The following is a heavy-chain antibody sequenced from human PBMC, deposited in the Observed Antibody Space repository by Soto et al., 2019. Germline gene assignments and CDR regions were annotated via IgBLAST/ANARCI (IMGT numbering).Heavy chain of an antibody. CDR2: NYYSGSS. D-gene: IGHD5-12*01. V-gene: IGHV4-30-4*01. CDR3: ARAIVVTVGGMDV. J-gene: IGHJ6*02. CDR1: GGSISNADYY. Sequence: QVQLQESGPGLVKPSQTLSLTCTVSGGSISNADYYWSWVRQPPGKGLQWIGYNYYSGSSFFNPYLKSRVTMSKDTSKTQFSLRLTSVTAADTAVYYCARAIVVTVGGMDVWGRGTTVTVSS.